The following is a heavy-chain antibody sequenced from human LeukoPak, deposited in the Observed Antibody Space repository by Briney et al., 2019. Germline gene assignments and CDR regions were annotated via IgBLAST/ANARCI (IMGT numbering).Heavy chain of an antibody. CDR1: GGSFSGYY. CDR2: INHSGST. D-gene: IGHD4-17*01. J-gene: IGHJ4*02. CDR3: VRADYGDYGPPEY. V-gene: IGHV4-34*01. Sequence: SETLSLTCAVYGGSFSGYYWSWIRQPPGKGLEWIGEINHSGSTSYNPSLKSRVTISVDTSKNQFSLKLSSVTAADTAVYYCVRADYGDYGPPEYWGQGTLVTVSS.